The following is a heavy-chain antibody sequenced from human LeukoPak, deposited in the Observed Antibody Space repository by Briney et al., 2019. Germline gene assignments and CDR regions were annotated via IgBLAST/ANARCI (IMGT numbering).Heavy chain of an antibody. CDR3: ARDVPNDYGDYYFDY. Sequence: PGGSLRLSCAASGFTFSSYSMNWVRQAPGKGLEWVSSISSSSSYIYYADSVKGRFTISRDNAENSLYLQMNSLRAEDTAVYYCARDVPNDYGDYYFDYWGQGTLVTVSS. CDR1: GFTFSSYS. CDR2: ISSSSSYI. V-gene: IGHV3-21*04. J-gene: IGHJ4*02. D-gene: IGHD4-17*01.